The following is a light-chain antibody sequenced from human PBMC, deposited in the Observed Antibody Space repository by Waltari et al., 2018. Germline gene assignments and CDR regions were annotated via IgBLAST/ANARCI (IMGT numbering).Light chain of an antibody. CDR3: QQYSNWPRA. CDR2: GAS. J-gene: IGKJ1*01. Sequence: ETVMTQSPATLSVSPGERATLSCRASQSVSSNLAWYQQKPGKAPRLLIYGASTRATGIPARFSGSGSGTEFTLTISSLQSEDFAVYYCQQYSNWPRAFGQGTKVEIK. CDR1: QSVSSN. V-gene: IGKV3-15*01.